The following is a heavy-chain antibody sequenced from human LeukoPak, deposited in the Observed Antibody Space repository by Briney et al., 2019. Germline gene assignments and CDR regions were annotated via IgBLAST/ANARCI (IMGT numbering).Heavy chain of an antibody. CDR1: GFTFDDYA. CDR3: ASQKLGYCSGGSCYGDAFDI. J-gene: IGHJ3*02. V-gene: IGHV3-9*03. Sequence: PGGSLRLSWAASGFTFDDYAMHWVRQAPGKGLEWVSGISWNSGSIGYADSVKGRFTISRDNAKNSLYLQMNSLRAEDMALYYCASQKLGYCSGGSCYGDAFDIWGQGTMVTVSS. CDR2: ISWNSGSI. D-gene: IGHD2-15*01.